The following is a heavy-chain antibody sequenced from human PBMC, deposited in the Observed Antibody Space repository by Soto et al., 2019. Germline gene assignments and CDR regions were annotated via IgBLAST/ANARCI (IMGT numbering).Heavy chain of an antibody. CDR1: GFTFSSYG. J-gene: IGHJ6*02. V-gene: IGHV3-30*19. CDR3: ARALPSKRITIFGVVPRYYYYGMDV. Sequence: VGSLRLSCAASGFTFSSYGMHWVRQAPGKGLEWVAVIWYDGSNKYYADSVKGRFTISRDNSKNTLYLQMNSLRAEDTAVYYCARALPSKRITIFGVVPRYYYYGMDVWGQGTTVTVSS. CDR2: IWYDGSNK. D-gene: IGHD3-3*01.